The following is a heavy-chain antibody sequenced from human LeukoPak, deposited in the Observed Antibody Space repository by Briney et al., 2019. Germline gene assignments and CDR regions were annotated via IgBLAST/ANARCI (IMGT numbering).Heavy chain of an antibody. Sequence: GGSLRLSCAASGFTFSSYSMNWVRQAPGKGLEWVSSISSSSYIYYADSVKGRFTISRDNAKNSLYLQMNSLRAEDTAVYYCARDGAVAGSFDYWGQGTLVTVSS. CDR3: ARDGAVAGSFDY. V-gene: IGHV3-21*01. CDR1: GFTFSSYS. CDR2: ISSSSYI. J-gene: IGHJ4*02. D-gene: IGHD6-19*01.